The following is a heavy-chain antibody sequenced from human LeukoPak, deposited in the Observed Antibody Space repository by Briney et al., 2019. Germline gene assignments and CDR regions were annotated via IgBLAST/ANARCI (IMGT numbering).Heavy chain of an antibody. CDR1: GLTFSGYA. D-gene: IGHD4/OR15-4a*01. Sequence: GGSLRLSCAASGLTFSGYAFNWFRQAPGKGLEWVSSISSSGSHKYYADSMDGRFSISRDNAKNSIYLHMNSPRAEDTAVYYRATRYDYGEYQEYWGQGTLVIVSS. CDR2: ISSSGSHK. V-gene: IGHV3-21*01. J-gene: IGHJ4*02. CDR3: ATRYDYGEYQEY.